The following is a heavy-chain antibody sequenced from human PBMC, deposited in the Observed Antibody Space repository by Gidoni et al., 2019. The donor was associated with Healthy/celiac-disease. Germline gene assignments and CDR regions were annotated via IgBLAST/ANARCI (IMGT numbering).Heavy chain of an antibody. CDR2: ISGSGGST. V-gene: IGHV3-23*01. Sequence: EVQLWESGGGLVQPGGYLRPSWAASGFTLSSYAMSWVRKAPGKGLALVSAISGSGGSTYYADSVKGRFTISRDNSKNTLYLQMNSLRAEGTAVYYCAKDVRSGSTSDYWGQGTLVTVSS. CDR1: GFTLSSYA. D-gene: IGHD3-3*01. J-gene: IGHJ4*02. CDR3: AKDVRSGSTSDY.